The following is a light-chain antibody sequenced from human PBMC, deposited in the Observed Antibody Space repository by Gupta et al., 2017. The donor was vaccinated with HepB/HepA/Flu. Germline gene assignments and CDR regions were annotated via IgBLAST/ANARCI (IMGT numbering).Light chain of an antibody. CDR2: DDS. Sequence: SSVLPQPPPVSVAPGKTARMTCGGNNIGSKSVHWYQQKPGPAPVLGVYDDSDRPSGIPERFSGSNSGNTATLTISRVEAGDEDDYYCQVWDSSSDHPVVFGGGTKLTVL. CDR1: NIGSKS. V-gene: IGLV3-21*03. J-gene: IGLJ2*01. CDR3: QVWDSSSDHPVV.